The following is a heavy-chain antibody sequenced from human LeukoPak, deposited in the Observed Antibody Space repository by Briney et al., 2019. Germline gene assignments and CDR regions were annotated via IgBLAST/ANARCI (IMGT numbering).Heavy chain of an antibody. D-gene: IGHD2-2*01. CDR1: GFTFSSYW. CDR3: ARDQVVVVPAASFDY. V-gene: IGHV3-7*01. Sequence: TGGSLRLSCAASGFTFSSYWMSWVRQAPGKGLEWVANIKQDGSEKYYVDSVKGRFTISRDNSKNTLYLQMNSLRAEDTAVYYCARDQVVVVPAASFDYWGQGTLVTVSS. J-gene: IGHJ4*02. CDR2: IKQDGSEK.